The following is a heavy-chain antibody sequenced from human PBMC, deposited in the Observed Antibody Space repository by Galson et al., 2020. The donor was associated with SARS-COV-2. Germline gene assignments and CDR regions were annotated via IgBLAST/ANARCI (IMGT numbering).Heavy chain of an antibody. CDR3: ARSITGTT. Sequence: GESLKISCAASGFTFSSYSMNWVRQAPGKGLEWVSSISSSSSYIYYADSVKGRFTISRDNAKNSLYLQMNSLRAEDTAVYYCARSITGTTWGQGTLVTVSS. CDR2: ISSSSSYI. J-gene: IGHJ5*02. D-gene: IGHD1-7*01. CDR1: GFTFSSYS. V-gene: IGHV3-21*01.